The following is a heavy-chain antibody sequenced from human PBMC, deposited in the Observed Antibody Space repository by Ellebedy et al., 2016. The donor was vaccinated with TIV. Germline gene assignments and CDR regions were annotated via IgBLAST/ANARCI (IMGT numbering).Heavy chain of an antibody. D-gene: IGHD4-17*01. J-gene: IGHJ5*02. CDR2: ISYDGSNK. V-gene: IGHV3-30-3*01. CDR3: ARDGYGDYVFTGWFDP. CDR1: GFTFSSYA. Sequence: GGSLRLSXAASGFTFSSYAMHWVRQAPGKGLEWVAVISYDGSNKYYADSVKGRFTISRDNSKNTLYLQMNSLRAEDTAVYYCARDGYGDYVFTGWFDPWGQGTLVTVSS.